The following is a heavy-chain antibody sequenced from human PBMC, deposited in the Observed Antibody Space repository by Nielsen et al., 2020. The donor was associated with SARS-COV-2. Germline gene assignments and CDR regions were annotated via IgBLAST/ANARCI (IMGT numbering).Heavy chain of an antibody. CDR2: ITWDAISI. V-gene: IGHV3-43*01. J-gene: IGHJ4*02. CDR1: GFTFGDYT. Sequence: GESLKISCAASGFTFGDYTMHWVRQVPGKGLEWVSLITWDAISIYYTDSVRGRFTISRDNSKNSLYLEMSSLRIDDTALYYCARDPRGDGYNELDYWGQGTLVTVSS. CDR3: ARDPRGDGYNELDY. D-gene: IGHD5-24*01.